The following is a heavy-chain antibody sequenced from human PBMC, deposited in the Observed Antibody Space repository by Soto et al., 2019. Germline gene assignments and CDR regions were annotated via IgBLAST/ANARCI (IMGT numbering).Heavy chain of an antibody. CDR2: IYPGDSDT. J-gene: IGHJ5*02. CDR3: ARQRGCSGGSCYSWFDP. V-gene: IGHV5-51*01. CDR1: GYSFTSYW. Sequence: GESLKISCKGSGYSFTSYWIGWVRQMPGKGLEWMGIIYPGDSDTRYSPSFQGQVTISADKSISTAYLQWSSLKASDTAMYYCARQRGCSGGSCYSWFDPWGQGTLVTVSS. D-gene: IGHD2-15*01.